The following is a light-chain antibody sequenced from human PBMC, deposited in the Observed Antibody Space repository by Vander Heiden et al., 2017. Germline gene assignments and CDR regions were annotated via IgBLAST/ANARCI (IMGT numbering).Light chain of an antibody. J-gene: IGKJ2*01. CDR3: QQRSNWPPYT. Sequence: DIVLTQPPATLSLSPGERATLSCRASQSVSSYLAWYQQKPGQAPRLLIYDASNRATGIPARCSGSGSGTDFTLSISSLEPEDFAVYYCQQRSNWPPYTFGQGTKLEIK. CDR2: DAS. CDR1: QSVSSY. V-gene: IGKV3-11*01.